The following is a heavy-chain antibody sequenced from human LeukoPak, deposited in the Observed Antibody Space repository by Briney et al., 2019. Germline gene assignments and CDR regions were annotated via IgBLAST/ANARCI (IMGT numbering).Heavy chain of an antibody. D-gene: IGHD2-15*01. CDR1: GFTFSINW. Sequence: SGGSLRLSCTASGFTFSINWMRWVRQAPRKGLVWVSLINSDGSNTIYAESVKDRFTMSRDNAKNTLYLEMNRLRAEDTAVYYCARDVVLSGTDAFDIWGQGTRVTVSS. CDR2: INSDGSNT. V-gene: IGHV3-74*01. J-gene: IGHJ3*02. CDR3: ARDVVLSGTDAFDI.